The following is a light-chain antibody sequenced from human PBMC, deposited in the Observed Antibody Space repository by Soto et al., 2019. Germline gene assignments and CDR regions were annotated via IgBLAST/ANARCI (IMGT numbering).Light chain of an antibody. Sequence: EIFLTQSPDTLSLSPGERATLTCRASQSVTNYIAWYQQRPGQAPRLLIYDASNRATGVPARFSGSRSGTDFTLTISDLEPSYFGLYCWQHRLNWPPGVGQGTKVEFK. CDR2: DAS. V-gene: IGKV3-11*01. J-gene: IGKJ1*01. CDR3: QHRLNWPPG. CDR1: QSVTNY.